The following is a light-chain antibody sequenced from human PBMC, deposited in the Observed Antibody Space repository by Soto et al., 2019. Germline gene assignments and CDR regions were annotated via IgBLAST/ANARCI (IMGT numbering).Light chain of an antibody. Sequence: EIVLTQSPGTLSLSPGERATLSCRASQSVSSSYLAWYQQKPGQAPRLLIYGASNRASGIPDRFSGSGSGTDFTLTISRLEPEDFAVYYCQQYATSPLTFGQGTRVEIK. CDR2: GAS. CDR3: QQYATSPLT. J-gene: IGKJ1*01. V-gene: IGKV3-20*01. CDR1: QSVSSSY.